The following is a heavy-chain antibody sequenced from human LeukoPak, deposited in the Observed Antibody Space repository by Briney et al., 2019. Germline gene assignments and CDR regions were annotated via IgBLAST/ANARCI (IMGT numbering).Heavy chain of an antibody. Sequence: GASVKVSCKASGYTFAIYYIHWVRQAPGQGLEWMGIINPSGGSTSYTQKFQGRLTMTRDTSTSTVYMELSSLRSEATAVYYCARAKGLFDHWGPGTLVTVSS. J-gene: IGHJ4*02. CDR3: ARAKGLFDH. CDR2: INPSGGST. CDR1: GYTFAIYY. V-gene: IGHV1-46*01.